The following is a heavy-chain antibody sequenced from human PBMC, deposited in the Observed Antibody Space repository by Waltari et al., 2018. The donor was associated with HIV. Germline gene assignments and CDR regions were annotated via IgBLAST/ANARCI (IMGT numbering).Heavy chain of an antibody. D-gene: IGHD1-7*01. J-gene: IGHJ5*02. CDR2: ISPNTGDE. CDR1: AYSFSAFF. CDR3: AREGSWNFGKVTWFDP. V-gene: IGHV1-2*02. Sequence: QMQLVQSGAGMRKPGASLKVSCKAAAYSFSAFFIHWVQQAPGLGLESMGGISPNTGDENDAQRLNGRVTMTRNTSISTVYMEVSGLKSDDTGLYFCAREGSWNFGKVTWFDPWGQGTLVAVSS.